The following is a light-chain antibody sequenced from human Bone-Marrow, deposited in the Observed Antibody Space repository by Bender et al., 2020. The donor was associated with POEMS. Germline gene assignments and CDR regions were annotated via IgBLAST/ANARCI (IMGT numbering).Light chain of an antibody. CDR1: DSNFGGNH. V-gene: IGLV1-47*02. CDR3: SSYTTIRAVAWV. J-gene: IGLJ3*02. Sequence: QSVLTQPPSASGTPGQSVIISCSGTDSNFGGNHVNWYQHPPGTAPRLVVYSNYQRPSGVPDRFSGSKSGTSASLAIGGLRSEDEADYYCSSYTTIRAVAWVFGGGTKLTVL. CDR2: SNY.